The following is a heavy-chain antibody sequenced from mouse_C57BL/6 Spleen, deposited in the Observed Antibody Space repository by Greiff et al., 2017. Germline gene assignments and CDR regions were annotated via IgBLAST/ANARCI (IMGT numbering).Heavy chain of an antibody. CDR3: AREGEALAWFAY. J-gene: IGHJ3*01. Sequence: QVQLQQSGTELVKPGASVKLSCKASGYTFTSYWMHWVKQRPGQGLEWIGNINPSNGGTNYNEKFKSKATLTVDKSSSTAYMQLSSLTSEDSAVYYCAREGEALAWFAYWGQGTLVTVSA. CDR2: INPSNGGT. CDR1: GYTFTSYW. V-gene: IGHV1-53*01.